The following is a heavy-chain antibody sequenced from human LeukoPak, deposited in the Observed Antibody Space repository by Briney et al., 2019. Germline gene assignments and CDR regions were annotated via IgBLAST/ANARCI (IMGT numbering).Heavy chain of an antibody. Sequence: GGSLRLSCAASGFTFSSYSMNWVRQAPGKGLEWVSYISSSSSTIYYADSVKGRFTISRDNAKNSLYLQMNSLRAEDTAVYYCARDWGHGGYGMDVWGQGTTVTVSS. D-gene: IGHD3-16*01. CDR3: ARDWGHGGYGMDV. J-gene: IGHJ6*02. CDR2: ISSSSSTI. V-gene: IGHV3-48*04. CDR1: GFTFSSYS.